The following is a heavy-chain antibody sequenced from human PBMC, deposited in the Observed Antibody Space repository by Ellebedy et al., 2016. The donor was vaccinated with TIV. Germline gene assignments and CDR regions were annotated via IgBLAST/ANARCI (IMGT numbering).Heavy chain of an antibody. Sequence: GESLKISCAASGFTFSSYAMHWVRQAPGKGLEWVAVISYDGSNKYYADSVKGRFTISRDNSKNTLYLQMNSLRAEDTAVYYCAREFRFEEWLSSIGYDWYFDLWGRGTLVAVSS. CDR1: GFTFSSYA. J-gene: IGHJ2*01. D-gene: IGHD3-3*01. V-gene: IGHV3-30-3*01. CDR3: AREFRFEEWLSSIGYDWYFDL. CDR2: ISYDGSNK.